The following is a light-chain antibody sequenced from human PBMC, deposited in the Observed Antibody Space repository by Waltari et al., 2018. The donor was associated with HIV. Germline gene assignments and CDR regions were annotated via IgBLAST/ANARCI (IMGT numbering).Light chain of an antibody. CDR3: QQVNTYPLT. V-gene: IGKV1-9*01. Sequence: DIQLTQSPSFLSASVGDRVIITRRASQDISTYLAWYQQKPGKAPELLIYSASTLQSGVPSRFSGGGSGPEFTLTISSLQPEDSATYFCQQVNTYPLTFGPGTKVDIK. J-gene: IGKJ3*01. CDR2: SAS. CDR1: QDISTY.